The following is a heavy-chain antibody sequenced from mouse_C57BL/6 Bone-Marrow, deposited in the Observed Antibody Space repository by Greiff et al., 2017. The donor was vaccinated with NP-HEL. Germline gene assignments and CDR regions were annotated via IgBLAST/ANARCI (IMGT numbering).Heavy chain of an antibody. CDR2: INPGSGGT. D-gene: IGHD1-1*01. CDR1: GYAFTNYL. CDR3: AGGYYGSSYVPYFDY. J-gene: IGHJ2*01. V-gene: IGHV1-54*01. Sequence: VQLQESGAELVRPGTSVKVSCKASGYAFTNYLIEWVKQRPGQGLEWIGVINPGSGGTNYNEKFKGKATLTADKSSSTAYMQLSSLTSEDSAVYFCAGGYYGSSYVPYFDYWGQGTTLTVSS.